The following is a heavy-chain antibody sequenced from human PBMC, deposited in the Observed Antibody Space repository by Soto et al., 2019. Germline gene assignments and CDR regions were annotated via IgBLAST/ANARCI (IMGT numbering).Heavy chain of an antibody. Sequence: EVQLVESGGGLIQPGGSLRLSCAASGFTVSSNYMSWVRQAPGKGLEWVSVIYSGGSTYYADSVKGRFTISRDNSKNTLYLQMNSLRAEDTAVYYCAREALSMVRGLNGVDVWGQGTTVTVSS. CDR3: AREALSMVRGLNGVDV. CDR2: IYSGGST. V-gene: IGHV3-53*01. CDR1: GFTVSSNY. D-gene: IGHD3-10*01. J-gene: IGHJ6*02.